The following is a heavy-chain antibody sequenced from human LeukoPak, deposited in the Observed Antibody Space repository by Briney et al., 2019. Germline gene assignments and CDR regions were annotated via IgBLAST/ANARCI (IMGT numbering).Heavy chain of an antibody. V-gene: IGHV1-18*04. CDR1: GYTFTSYG. CDR3: AREFSGYDWGHFDY. J-gene: IGHJ4*02. CDR2: NSGYNGNT. D-gene: IGHD5-12*01. Sequence: ASVKVSCKASGYTFTSYGISWVRQAPGQGLEWMGWNSGYNGNTNFAQKLQGRVTMTTDTSTSTAYMELRSLRSDDTAVYYCAREFSGYDWGHFDYWGQGTLVTVSS.